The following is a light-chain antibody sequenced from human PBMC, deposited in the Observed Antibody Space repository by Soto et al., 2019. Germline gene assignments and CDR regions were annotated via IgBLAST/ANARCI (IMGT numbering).Light chain of an antibody. Sequence: EVVTTQSPATLSVSPGERATLSCRASPSVSTNLAWYQQKAGQAPRLLIYGASTRATGIPARFSGRGSGTEFSLTISSLQSEDFAVYYCQQYNNWPNTFGGGTKVEIK. J-gene: IGKJ4*01. CDR1: PSVSTN. CDR2: GAS. CDR3: QQYNNWPNT. V-gene: IGKV3D-15*01.